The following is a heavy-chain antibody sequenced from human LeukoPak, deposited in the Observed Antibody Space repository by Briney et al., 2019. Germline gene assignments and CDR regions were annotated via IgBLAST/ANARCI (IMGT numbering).Heavy chain of an antibody. D-gene: IGHD6-19*01. Sequence: SETLSLTCTVSGGSISSSSYYWGWIRQPPGKGLEWIGWIYYSGSTYYNPSLKSRATISVDTSKNKFSLKLSSVTAADTAVYYCASPAVSGTGADYWGQGALVTVSS. CDR3: ASPAVSGTGADY. J-gene: IGHJ4*02. V-gene: IGHV4-39*01. CDR2: IYYSGST. CDR1: GGSISSSSYY.